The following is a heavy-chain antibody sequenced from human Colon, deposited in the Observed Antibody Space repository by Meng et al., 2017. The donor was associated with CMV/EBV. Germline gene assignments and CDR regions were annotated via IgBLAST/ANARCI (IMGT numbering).Heavy chain of an antibody. J-gene: IGHJ5*02. D-gene: IGHD7-27*01. CDR2: IWHDGSHK. CDR3: ARDPRNWGLTP. V-gene: IGHV3-30*02. CDR1: GFIFSDYA. Sequence: GGSLRLSCAASGFIFSDYAMHWVRRPPGKGLEWVAIIWHDGSHKYYADSVKGRFSISRDNSKNTMSLQLNSLRSEDTAVYYCARDPRNWGLTPWGQGTLVTVSS.